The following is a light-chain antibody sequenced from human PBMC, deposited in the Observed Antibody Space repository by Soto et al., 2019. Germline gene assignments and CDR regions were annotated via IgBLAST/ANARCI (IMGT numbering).Light chain of an antibody. J-gene: IGLJ1*01. Sequence: HSALTPPASVSGSPGQSITISCTGTSSDVGGYNYVSWYQQHPGKAPKLMSYEVRNRPSGYSNRFSGSKSGNTASLTISRLQAEDEDDYYCSSYTSSVTYVFGAGNKVTVL. CDR1: SSDVGGYNY. CDR3: SSYTSSVTYV. CDR2: EVR. V-gene: IGLV2-14*01.